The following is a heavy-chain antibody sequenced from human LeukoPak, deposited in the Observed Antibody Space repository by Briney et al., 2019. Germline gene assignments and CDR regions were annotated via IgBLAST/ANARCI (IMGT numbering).Heavy chain of an antibody. D-gene: IGHD5-12*01. CDR1: GYTLTELS. V-gene: IGHV1-24*01. CDR2: FDPEDGET. J-gene: IGHJ6*04. CDR3: ATRPPSGFPPYGMDV. Sequence: ASVKVSCKVSGYTLTELSMHWVRQAPGKGLEWMGGFDPEDGETIYAQKFQGRATTTEDTSTDTAYMELSSLRSEDTAVYYCATRPPSGFPPYGMDVWGKGTTVTVSS.